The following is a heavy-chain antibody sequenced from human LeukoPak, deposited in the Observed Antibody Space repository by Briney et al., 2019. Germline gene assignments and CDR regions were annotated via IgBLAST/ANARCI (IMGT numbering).Heavy chain of an antibody. V-gene: IGHV3-9*01. D-gene: IGHD4-23*01. CDR1: GFTFDDYA. CDR3: AKDQGIVVTLYYFDY. J-gene: IGHJ4*02. CDR2: ISWNSGSI. Sequence: GGSLRLSCAASGFTFDDYAMHWVRQAPGKGLEWVSGISWNSGSIGYADSVKGRFTISRDNAKNSLYLQMNSLRAEDTALYYCAKDQGIVVTLYYFDYWGQGTLVTVSS.